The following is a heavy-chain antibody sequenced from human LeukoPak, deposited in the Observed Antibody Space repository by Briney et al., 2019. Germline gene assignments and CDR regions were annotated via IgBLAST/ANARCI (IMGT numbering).Heavy chain of an antibody. Sequence: SGKPSCKAAGATFSSYAISRVRQAPGHGLEGRGGIISISGTANYAQKCQGRVTITADESTSTAYMELSSLRSEDTAVYYCERDGVYYDSSGQYFDYWGQGTLVTVSS. D-gene: IGHD3-22*01. V-gene: IGHV1-69*13. CDR2: IISISGTA. CDR1: GATFSSYA. J-gene: IGHJ4*02. CDR3: ERDGVYYDSSGQYFDY.